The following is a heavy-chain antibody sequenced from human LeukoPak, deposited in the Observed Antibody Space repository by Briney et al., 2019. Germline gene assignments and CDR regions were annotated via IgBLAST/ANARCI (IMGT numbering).Heavy chain of an antibody. CDR1: GYTFTSYD. J-gene: IGHJ5*02. D-gene: IGHD6-13*01. V-gene: IGHV1-8*01. Sequence: ASVKVSCKASGYTFTSYDINWVRQATGQGLEWMGWMNPNSGNTGYAQKFQGRVTMTRNTSISTAYMELSSLRSEDTAVYYCVRLSGSSWSYNWFDPWGQGTLVTVSS. CDR3: VRLSGSSWSYNWFDP. CDR2: MNPNSGNT.